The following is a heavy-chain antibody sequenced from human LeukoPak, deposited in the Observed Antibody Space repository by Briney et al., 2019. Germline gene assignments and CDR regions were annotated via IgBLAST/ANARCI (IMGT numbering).Heavy chain of an antibody. CDR2: ISSTGTST. CDR1: GFTFSSYA. V-gene: IGHV3-64*01. J-gene: IGHJ4*02. Sequence: PGGSLSLSCAASGFTFSSYAMHWVRQAPGKGLEYVSAISSTGTSTYYANSVKGRFTISRDNSKNTLYLQMGSLRGEDMAVYYCARVGKTSSAYWGQGTLVTVSS. CDR3: ARVGKTSSAY.